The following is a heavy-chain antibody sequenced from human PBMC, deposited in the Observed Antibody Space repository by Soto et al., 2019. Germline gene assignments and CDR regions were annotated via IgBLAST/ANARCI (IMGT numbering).Heavy chain of an antibody. CDR1: GFSFSSHW. CDR3: ANGVYVGYAAQRIEAFDI. CDR2: INSDGSST. J-gene: IGHJ3*02. D-gene: IGHD5-12*01. V-gene: IGHV3-74*01. Sequence: GGSLRLSCAASGFSFSSHWMHWVRQAPGKGLVWVSRINSDGSSTSYADSVKGRFTISRDNAKNTLSLQMNSLRAEDTAVYYCANGVYVGYAAQRIEAFDIWGQGTMVTVSS.